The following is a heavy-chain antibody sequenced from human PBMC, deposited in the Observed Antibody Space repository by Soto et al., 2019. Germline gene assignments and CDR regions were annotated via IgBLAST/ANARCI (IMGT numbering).Heavy chain of an antibody. CDR2: IRSKAKSYAT. V-gene: IGHV3-73*01. D-gene: IGHD3-10*01. J-gene: IGHJ3*02. Sequence: EVQLVESGGGLVQPGGSLKLSCAASGFTFSGSAMHWVRQASGKGLEWVGRIRSKAKSYATAYAASVKGRFIISRDDSKNTAFLQLNSLKTEDAAVYYCTRPNGDDAFDIWGQGTMVTVS. CDR1: GFTFSGSA. CDR3: TRPNGDDAFDI.